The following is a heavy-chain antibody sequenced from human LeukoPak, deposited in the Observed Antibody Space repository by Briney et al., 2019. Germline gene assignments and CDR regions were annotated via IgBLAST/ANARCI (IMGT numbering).Heavy chain of an antibody. J-gene: IGHJ3*02. CDR3: ARSVPIAAAGFDAFDI. V-gene: IGHV4-4*02. CDR1: GGSISSSNW. CDR2: IYYSGST. Sequence: SGTLSLTCAVSGGSISSSNWWSWVRQPPGKGLEWIGYIYYSGSTNYNPSLKSRVTISVDTSKNQYSLKLSSVTAADTAVYYCARSVPIAAAGFDAFDIWGQGTMVTVSS. D-gene: IGHD6-13*01.